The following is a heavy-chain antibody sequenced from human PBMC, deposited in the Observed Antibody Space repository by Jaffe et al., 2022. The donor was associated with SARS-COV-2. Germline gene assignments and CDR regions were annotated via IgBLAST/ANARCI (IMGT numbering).Heavy chain of an antibody. CDR2: IYSGGST. Sequence: EVQLVESGGGLVQPGGSLRLSCAASGLIVSSNYMSWVRQAPEKGLEWVSVIYSGGSTYYADSVKGRFTISRDNSKNTLFLQMNSLRTEDTAVYYCARFDYGDYEGWFDPWGQGTRVTVSS. J-gene: IGHJ5*02. D-gene: IGHD4-17*01. CDR1: GLIVSSNY. CDR3: ARFDYGDYEGWFDP. V-gene: IGHV3-66*02.